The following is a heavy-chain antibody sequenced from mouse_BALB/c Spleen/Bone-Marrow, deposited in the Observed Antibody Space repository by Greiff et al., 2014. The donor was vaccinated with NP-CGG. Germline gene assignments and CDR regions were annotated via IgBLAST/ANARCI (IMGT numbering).Heavy chain of an antibody. CDR1: GYTFTSYW. Sequence: VQLQQPGAELAKPGASVKMSCKASGYTFTSYWMHWVKQRPGQGLEWIGYINPSTGYTEYNQKFKDKATLTADKSSSTAYMQLSSLTSEDSAVYYCARYGNYGDYFDYWGQGTTLTVSS. CDR2: INPSTGYT. CDR3: ARYGNYGDYFDY. J-gene: IGHJ2*01. D-gene: IGHD2-1*01. V-gene: IGHV1-7*01.